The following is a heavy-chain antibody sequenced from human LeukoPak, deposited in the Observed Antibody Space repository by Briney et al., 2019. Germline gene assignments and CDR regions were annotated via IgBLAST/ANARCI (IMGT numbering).Heavy chain of an antibody. CDR2: IYPGDSDT. V-gene: IGHV5-51*01. CDR3: ARRHWDYYDSSGFSLYYFDY. D-gene: IGHD3-22*01. Sequence: SGESLKISCKGSGYSFTGYWIGWVRQMPGKGLEWMGIIYPGDSDTRYSPSFQGQVTISADKSISTAYLQWSSLKASDTAMYYCARRHWDYYDSSGFSLYYFDYWGQGTLVTVSS. J-gene: IGHJ4*02. CDR1: GYSFTGYW.